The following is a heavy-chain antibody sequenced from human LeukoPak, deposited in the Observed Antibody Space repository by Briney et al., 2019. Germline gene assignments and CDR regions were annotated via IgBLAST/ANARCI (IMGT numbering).Heavy chain of an antibody. Sequence: GGSLRLSCAASGFAFSNFAMSWVRQAPGKGLEGVSAMSGSGYYTYYVESVKGRFTISRDNSKNTLYLHMNSLRADDTAVYYCAKMEGQRLYDYCMDVWGRGTTVTVSS. CDR3: AKMEGQRLYDYCMDV. CDR1: GFAFSNFA. V-gene: IGHV3-23*01. D-gene: IGHD3-3*01. J-gene: IGHJ6*03. CDR2: MSGSGYYT.